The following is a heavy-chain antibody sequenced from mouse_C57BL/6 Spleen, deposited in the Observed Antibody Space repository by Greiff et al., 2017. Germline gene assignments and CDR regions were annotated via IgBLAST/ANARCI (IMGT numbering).Heavy chain of an antibody. CDR2: IHPSDSDT. CDR3: AIDPSMVTTEGAWFAY. D-gene: IGHD2-2*01. V-gene: IGHV1-74*01. Sequence: QVQLQQPGAELVKPGASVKVSCKASGYTFTSYWMHWVKQRPGQGLEWIGRIHPSDSDTNYNQKFKGKATLTVDKSSSTAYMQLSSLTSEDSAVYYCAIDPSMVTTEGAWFAYWGQGTLVTVSA. J-gene: IGHJ3*01. CDR1: GYTFTSYW.